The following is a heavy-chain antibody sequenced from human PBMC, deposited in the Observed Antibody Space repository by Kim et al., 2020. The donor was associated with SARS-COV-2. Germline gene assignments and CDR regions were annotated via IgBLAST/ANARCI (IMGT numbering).Heavy chain of an antibody. J-gene: IGHJ5*02. V-gene: IGHV4-59*08. CDR3: AGSVAVAGGMYNWFDP. Sequence: SETLSLTCTVSGGSISSYYWSWIRQPPGKGLEWIGYIYYSGSTNYNPSLKSRVTISVDTSKNQFSLKLSSVTAADPAVYYCAGSVAVAGGMYNWFDPWG. CDR1: GGSISSYY. D-gene: IGHD6-19*01. CDR2: IYYSGST.